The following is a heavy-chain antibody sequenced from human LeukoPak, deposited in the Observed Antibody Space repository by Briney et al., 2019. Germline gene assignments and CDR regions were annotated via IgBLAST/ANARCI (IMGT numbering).Heavy chain of an antibody. J-gene: IGHJ4*02. CDR2: IYYSGST. V-gene: IGHV4-39*01. Sequence: PSETLSLTCTVSGGPISSSNYYWGWIRQPPGKGLEWIGNIYYSGSTYYKPSLKTRVTISVDTSKNQFSLKLTSVTAADTAVYYCARHASVDGNWPRPLDYWGQGSLVTVSS. CDR3: ARHASVDGNWPRPLDY. CDR1: GGPISSSNYY. D-gene: IGHD6-19*01.